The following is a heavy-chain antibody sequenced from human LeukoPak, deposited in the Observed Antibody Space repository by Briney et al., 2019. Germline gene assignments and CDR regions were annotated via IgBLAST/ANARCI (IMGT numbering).Heavy chain of an antibody. V-gene: IGHV3-74*01. CDR1: GFTFSSYW. J-gene: IGHJ4*02. Sequence: GGSLRLSCAASGFTFSSYWMHWVRQAPGKGLVWVSRINSDGSSTSYADSVKGRFTISRDNAKNTLYLQMNSLRAEDTAVYYCARYGDGYDFGYWGQGTLVTVSS. CDR3: ARYGDGYDFGY. D-gene: IGHD5-24*01. CDR2: INSDGSST.